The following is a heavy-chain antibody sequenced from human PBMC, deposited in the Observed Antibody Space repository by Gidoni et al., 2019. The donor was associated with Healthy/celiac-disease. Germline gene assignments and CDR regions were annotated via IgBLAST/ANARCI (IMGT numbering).Heavy chain of an antibody. D-gene: IGHD5-12*01. J-gene: IGHJ4*02. V-gene: IGHV4-38-2*02. Sequence: QVQLQESGPGLVTPSENMSLTCAVSGYSISSGYSWGWIRQPPGKGLEWIGSIYHSGSTYYNPSLNSRVTISVDTSKNQFSLKLSSVTAADTAVYYCAREQEMATIRDFDYWGQGTLVTVSS. CDR3: AREQEMATIRDFDY. CDR2: IYHSGST. CDR1: GYSISSGYS.